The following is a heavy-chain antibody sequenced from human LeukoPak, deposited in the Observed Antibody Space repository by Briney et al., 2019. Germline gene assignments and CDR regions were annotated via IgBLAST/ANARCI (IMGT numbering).Heavy chain of an antibody. D-gene: IGHD4-23*01. CDR1: GESFSGYY. Sequence: PSETLSLTCAVYGESFSGYYWSWIRQHPGKGLEWIGYIYYSGSTYYNPSLKSRVTISVDTSKNQFSLKLSSVTAADTAVYYCARVTTVVTLYGMDVWGQGTTVTVSS. CDR2: IYYSGST. CDR3: ARVTTVVTLYGMDV. J-gene: IGHJ6*02. V-gene: IGHV4-31*11.